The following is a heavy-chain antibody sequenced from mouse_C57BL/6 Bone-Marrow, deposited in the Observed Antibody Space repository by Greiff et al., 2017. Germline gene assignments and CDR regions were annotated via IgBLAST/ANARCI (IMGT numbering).Heavy chain of an antibody. V-gene: IGHV3-6*01. CDR3: ARAYYLFAY. Sequence: DVQLQESGPGLVKPSQSLSLTCSVTGYSITSGYYWNWIRQFPGNKLEWMGYISYDGSNNYNPSLKNRISITRDTSKNQFFLKLNSVTTEDTATYYCARAYYLFAYWGQGTLVTVSA. D-gene: IGHD2-10*01. CDR1: GYSITSGYY. CDR2: ISYDGSN. J-gene: IGHJ3*01.